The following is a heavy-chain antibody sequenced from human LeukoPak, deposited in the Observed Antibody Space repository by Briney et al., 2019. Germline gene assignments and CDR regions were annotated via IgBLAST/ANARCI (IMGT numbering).Heavy chain of an antibody. CDR3: ARLKYYYDSSGYRAEYFQH. CDR2: IYYSGST. D-gene: IGHD3-22*01. J-gene: IGHJ1*01. Sequence: SETLSLTCTVSGGSISSNSYYWGWIRQSPGKGLKWIGTIYYSGSTYYNPSLKSRVTISVDTSKNQLSLKLSSVTAADTAVYYCARLKYYYDSSGYRAEYFQHWGQGTLVTASS. CDR1: GGSISSNSYY. V-gene: IGHV4-39*07.